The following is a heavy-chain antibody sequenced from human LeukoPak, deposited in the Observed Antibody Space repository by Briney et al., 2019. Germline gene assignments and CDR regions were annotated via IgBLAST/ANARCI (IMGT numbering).Heavy chain of an antibody. CDR2: IFPADSES. CDR1: GYMFSSYS. J-gene: IGHJ4*02. CDR3: ARLDRGYSYADY. Sequence: GESLKISCKGSGYMFSSYSIAWVRQMPGKGLEWMGIIFPADSESTYSPSFQGQVTMSADRSISTAYLQWSSLKASDTAMYYCARLDRGYSYADYWGQGTLVTVSS. D-gene: IGHD5-18*01. V-gene: IGHV5-51*01.